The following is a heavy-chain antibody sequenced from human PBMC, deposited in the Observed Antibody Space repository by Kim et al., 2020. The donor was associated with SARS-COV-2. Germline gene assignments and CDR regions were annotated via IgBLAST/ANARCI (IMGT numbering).Heavy chain of an antibody. CDR3: ARIVTTHPSYYYGVAV. V-gene: IGHV3-21*01. Sequence: GGSLRLSCAASGFTFSSYAMSWVRQAPGKGLQWVSSLSGTGTFTYYTDSLKGRFTVSRDNAKHSLYLQMNSLRVEDTAVYYCARIVTTHPSYYYGVAVWG. D-gene: IGHD1-26*01. J-gene: IGHJ6*01. CDR1: GFTFSSYA. CDR2: LSGTGTFT.